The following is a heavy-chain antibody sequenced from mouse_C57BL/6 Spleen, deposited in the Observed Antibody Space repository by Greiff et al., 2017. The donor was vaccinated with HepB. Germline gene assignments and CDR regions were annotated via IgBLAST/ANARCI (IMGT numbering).Heavy chain of an antibody. CDR3: ARAGFITTVVEGFAY. J-gene: IGHJ3*01. CDR2: IDPSDSET. V-gene: IGHV1-52*01. Sequence: VQLKQPGAELVRPGSSVKLSCKASGYTFTSYWMHWVKQRPIQGLEWIGNIDPSDSETHYNQKFKDKATLTVDKSSSTAYMQLSSLTSEDSAVYYCARAGFITTVVEGFAYWGQGTLVTVSA. CDR1: GYTFTSYW. D-gene: IGHD1-1*01.